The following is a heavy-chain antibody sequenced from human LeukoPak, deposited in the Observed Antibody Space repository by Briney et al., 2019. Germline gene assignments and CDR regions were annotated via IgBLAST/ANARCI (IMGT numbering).Heavy chain of an antibody. V-gene: IGHV4-59*01. D-gene: IGHD3-10*01. CDR2: IYYTGST. J-gene: IGHJ6*03. CDR3: ARGRGQNGSGSYFGTYYYYMDV. CDR1: GDSISSYY. Sequence: SETLSLTCTVSGDSISSYYWSWIRQPPGKGLEWIGYIYYTGSTNYNPSLKSRVTISVDTSKNQFSLKLSSVTAADTAVYYCARGRGQNGSGSYFGTYYYYMDVWGKGTTVTVSS.